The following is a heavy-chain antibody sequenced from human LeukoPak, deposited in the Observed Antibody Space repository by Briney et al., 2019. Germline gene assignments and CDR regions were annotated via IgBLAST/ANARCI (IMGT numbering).Heavy chain of an antibody. CDR1: GFTFSGSA. V-gene: IGHV3-48*04. J-gene: IGHJ6*03. CDR3: AKLTNDYGDYYYYMDV. D-gene: IGHD4-17*01. CDR2: ISSSGSTI. Sequence: QTGGSLRLSCAASGFTFSGSAMHWVRQASGKGLEWVSYISSSGSTIYYADSVKGRFTISRDNAKNSLYLQMNSLRAEDTAVYYCAKLTNDYGDYYYYMDVWGKGTTVTISS.